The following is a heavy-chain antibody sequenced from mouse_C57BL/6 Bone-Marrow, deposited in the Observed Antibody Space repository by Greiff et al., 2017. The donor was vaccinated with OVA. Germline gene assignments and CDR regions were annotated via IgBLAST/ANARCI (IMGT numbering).Heavy chain of an antibody. Sequence: EVMLVESGGGLVQPKGSLKLSCAASGFTFNTYAMHWVRQAPGKGLEWVARIRSKSSNYATYYADSVKDRFTISRDDSQSMLYLQMNNLKTEDTAMYYCVRIPPYYYGSRGDYAMDYWGQGTSVTVSS. CDR1: GFTFNTYA. V-gene: IGHV10-3*01. CDR3: VRIPPYYYGSRGDYAMDY. D-gene: IGHD1-1*01. CDR2: IRSKSSNYAT. J-gene: IGHJ4*01.